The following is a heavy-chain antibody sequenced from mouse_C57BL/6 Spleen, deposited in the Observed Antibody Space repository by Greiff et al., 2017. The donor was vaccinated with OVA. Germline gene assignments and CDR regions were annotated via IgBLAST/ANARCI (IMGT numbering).Heavy chain of an antibody. Sequence: ESGPGLVKPSQSLSLTCSVTGYSITSGYYWNWIRQFPGNKLEWMGYISYDGSNNYNPSLKNRISITRDTSKNQFFLKLNSVTTEDTATYYCAFYYYGSSWDYYAMDYWGQGTSVTVSS. V-gene: IGHV3-6*01. J-gene: IGHJ4*01. CDR3: AFYYYGSSWDYYAMDY. D-gene: IGHD1-1*01. CDR1: GYSITSGYY. CDR2: ISYDGSN.